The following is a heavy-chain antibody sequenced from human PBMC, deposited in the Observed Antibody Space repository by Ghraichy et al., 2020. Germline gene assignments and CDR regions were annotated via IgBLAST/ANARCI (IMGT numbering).Heavy chain of an antibody. CDR2: IWYDGSKR. V-gene: IGHV3-33*01. CDR3: MRDGGIGSDY. Sequence: GGSLRLSCAASGFTFRSYGMHWVRQAPGEGLDWVAVIWYDGSKRYYADSVKGRFTISRDDSKNTLYLQMNSLRAEDTAVYYCMRDGGIGSDYWGQGTLVTVSS. J-gene: IGHJ4*02. CDR1: GFTFRSYG. D-gene: IGHD6-19*01.